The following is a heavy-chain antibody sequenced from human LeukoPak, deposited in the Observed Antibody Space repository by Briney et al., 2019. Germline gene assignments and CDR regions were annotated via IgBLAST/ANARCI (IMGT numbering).Heavy chain of an antibody. V-gene: IGHV4-34*01. D-gene: IGHD3-3*01. CDR3: ARGRRFLEWLNNWFDP. J-gene: IGHJ5*02. CDR1: GGSFNAYY. CDR2: INQSGSI. Sequence: PSETLSLTCAVYGGSFNAYYWSWVRQSPGKGLEWIGEINQSGSINYNPSLESRVTMSVDTSKNQFSLKLSSVTAADTAVYYCARGRRFLEWLNNWFDPWGQGTLVTVSS.